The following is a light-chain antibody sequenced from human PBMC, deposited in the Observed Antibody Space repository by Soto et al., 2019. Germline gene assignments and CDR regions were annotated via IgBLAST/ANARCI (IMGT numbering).Light chain of an antibody. CDR1: QSVSRN. J-gene: IGKJ1*01. V-gene: IGKV3-15*01. CDR2: GAS. CDR3: QQYNNWRTWG. Sequence: EIVMTQSPATLSVSPGERATLSCRASQSVSRNIAWYQQKPGQAPRLLIYGASTRAIGIPARFSGSGSGTEFTLTISSLQSEDVAVYYCQQYNNWRTWGFGEGTKVE.